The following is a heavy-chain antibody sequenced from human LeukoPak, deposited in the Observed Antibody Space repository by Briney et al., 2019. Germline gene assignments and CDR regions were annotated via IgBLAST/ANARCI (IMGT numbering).Heavy chain of an antibody. CDR3: ARLQGVSTFDY. J-gene: IGHJ4*02. Sequence: PGGSLRLSCAASGFTFSSYAMSWVRQAPGKGLEWVSAISGSGGSTYYADSVKGRFTISRDNSENTLYLQLNSLRAEDTAIYYCARLQGVSTFDYWGQGTLVTVSS. D-gene: IGHD5/OR15-5a*01. CDR1: GFTFSSYA. V-gene: IGHV3-23*01. CDR2: ISGSGGST.